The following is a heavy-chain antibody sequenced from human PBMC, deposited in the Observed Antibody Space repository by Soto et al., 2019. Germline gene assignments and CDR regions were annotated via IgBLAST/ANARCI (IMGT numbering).Heavy chain of an antibody. J-gene: IGHJ5*02. CDR1: GYSFTSYC. D-gene: IGHD4-17*01. CDR2: IYPGDSDT. V-gene: IGHV5-51*01. Sequence: GESLKISCKGSGYSFTSYCIAWVRQMPGKGLEWMGSIYPGDSDTRYSPSFQGQVSISADKSISTAYLQWSSLKASDTAMYYCAKSLYGANSNWFDPWGQGTLVTVSS. CDR3: AKSLYGANSNWFDP.